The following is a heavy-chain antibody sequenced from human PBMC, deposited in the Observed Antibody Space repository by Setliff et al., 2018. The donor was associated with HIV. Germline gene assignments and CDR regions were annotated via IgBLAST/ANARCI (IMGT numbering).Heavy chain of an antibody. V-gene: IGHV1-8*02. CDR1: GYTFTSYD. CDR2: MNPNSGNT. CDR3: ARGGREQWLVA. D-gene: IGHD6-19*01. J-gene: IGHJ5*02. Sequence: ASVKVSCKASGYTFTSYDINWVRQATGQGLEWMGWMNPNSGNTGYAQTFQGRVTMSRDTSTSTVYMELKGLRSDDTAVYYCARGGREQWLVAWGQGTLVTVSS.